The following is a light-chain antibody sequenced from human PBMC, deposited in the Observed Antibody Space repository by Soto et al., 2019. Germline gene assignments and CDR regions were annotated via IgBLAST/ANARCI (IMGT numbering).Light chain of an antibody. V-gene: IGKV3-20*01. J-gene: IGKJ3*01. CDR1: QTVNNNY. CDR2: GAS. Sequence: EIVLTQSPGTLSLSPGERATLSCRASQTVNNNYLTWYQQTPGQAPRLLIYGASSRATGIPDRFSGSGSGTDFTLTISRLEPEDFVVYYCQQYGSSPFTFGPGTKVDIK. CDR3: QQYGSSPFT.